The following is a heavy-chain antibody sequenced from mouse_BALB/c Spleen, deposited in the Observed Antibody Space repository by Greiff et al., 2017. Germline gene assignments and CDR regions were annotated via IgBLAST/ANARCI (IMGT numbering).Heavy chain of an antibody. J-gene: IGHJ1*01. CDR1: GYAFSSYW. Sequence: QVQLQQSGAELVRPGSSVKISCKASGYAFSSYWTNWVKQRPGQGLEWIGQIYPGDGDTNYNGKFKGKATLTADKSSSTAYMQLSSLTSEDSAVYFCAREGTTAPYWYFDVWGAGTTVTVSS. CDR2: IYPGDGDT. CDR3: AREGTTAPYWYFDV. D-gene: IGHD1-2*01. V-gene: IGHV1-80*01.